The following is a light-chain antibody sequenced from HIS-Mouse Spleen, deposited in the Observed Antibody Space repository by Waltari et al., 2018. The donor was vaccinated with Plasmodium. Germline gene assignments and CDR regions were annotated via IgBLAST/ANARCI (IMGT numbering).Light chain of an antibody. CDR2: EVA. Sequence: DIVMTQSPLSLPVTPGETASISCRSSQSLSHSNGYNYLYWYLQTPGQPPQLLIYEVAKRFSGVPDRFSGSGSGTDFTLKISRVEAEDVGVYYCQQSIRLPPTFGGGTKVEIK. V-gene: IGKV2D-29*01. CDR3: QQSIRLPPT. CDR1: QSLSHSNGYNY. J-gene: IGKJ4*01.